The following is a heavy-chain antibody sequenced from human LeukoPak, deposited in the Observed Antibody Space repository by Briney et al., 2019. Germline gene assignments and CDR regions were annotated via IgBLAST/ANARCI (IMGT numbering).Heavy chain of an antibody. CDR1: GYTFTSYG. D-gene: IGHD3-9*01. Sequence: GASVKVSCKASGYTFTSYGISWMRQAPGQGLQWMGWISDYNGNTNYALNTNYAQKFQGRVTLTTDTSTSTAYLELRSLRSDDTAIYYCARDLGVLTGTFFDFWGQGTLVTVSS. CDR3: ARDLGVLTGTFFDF. J-gene: IGHJ4*02. V-gene: IGHV1-18*01. CDR2: ISDYNGNTNYALNT.